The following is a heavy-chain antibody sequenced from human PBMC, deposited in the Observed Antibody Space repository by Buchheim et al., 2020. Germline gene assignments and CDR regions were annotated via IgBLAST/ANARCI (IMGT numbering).Heavy chain of an antibody. CDR1: GFTFSSYW. D-gene: IGHD3-3*01. CDR3: ARTGSVDDFWSGYSEY. Sequence: EVQLVESGGGLVQPGGSLRLSCAASGFTFSSYWMSWVRQAQGKGLEWVANIKQDGSEKYYVDSVKGRFTIFRDNAKASLYLQMNSLRAEDTAVYYCARTGSVDDFWSGYSEYWGQGTL. J-gene: IGHJ4*02. CDR2: IKQDGSEK. V-gene: IGHV3-7*01.